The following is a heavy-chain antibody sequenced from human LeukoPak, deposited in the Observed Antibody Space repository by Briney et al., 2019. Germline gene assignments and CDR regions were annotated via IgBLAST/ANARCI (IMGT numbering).Heavy chain of an antibody. V-gene: IGHV3-48*01. Sequence: GGSLRLSCEASGFNFNTYSMAWVRQAPGKGLEWVSYISSSGSTIYYADSVKGRFTISRDNSKNTLYLQMNSLRPEDTSVYYCARSPTSWYFDYWGQGTLVTVSS. D-gene: IGHD2-2*01. CDR3: ARSPTSWYFDY. CDR1: GFNFNTYS. J-gene: IGHJ4*02. CDR2: ISSSGSTI.